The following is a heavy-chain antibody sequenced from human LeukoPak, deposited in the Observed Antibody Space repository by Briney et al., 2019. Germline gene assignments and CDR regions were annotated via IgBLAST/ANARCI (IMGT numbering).Heavy chain of an antibody. CDR2: INPNSGGT. D-gene: IGHD2-2*02. CDR1: GYTFTGYY. CDR3: ARFGCSSTSCYIDY. Sequence: GASVKVSCKAAGYTFTGYYMHWVRQAPGQGLEWMGWINPNSGGTNYAQKFQGRVTMTRDTTIITAYMEQRRLRSDATAVYYCARFGCSSTSCYIDYWGQGTLVTVSS. J-gene: IGHJ4*02. V-gene: IGHV1-2*02.